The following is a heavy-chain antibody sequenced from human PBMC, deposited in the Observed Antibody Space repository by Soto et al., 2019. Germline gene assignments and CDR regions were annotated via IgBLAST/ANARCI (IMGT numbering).Heavy chain of an antibody. CDR3: AKLGRGYCTGGSCYGAFDY. J-gene: IGHJ4*02. Sequence: EVQLLESGGGLVQPGGSLRLSCAASGFDFSTYAMSWVRQAPGKGLDWVSSISGSGDTTYYVDSVKGRFTMSRDNSKNTLYLQMNSLRAEDTAVYYCAKLGRGYCTGGSCYGAFDYWGQGTLVTVSS. D-gene: IGHD2-15*01. CDR2: ISGSGDTT. CDR1: GFDFSTYA. V-gene: IGHV3-23*01.